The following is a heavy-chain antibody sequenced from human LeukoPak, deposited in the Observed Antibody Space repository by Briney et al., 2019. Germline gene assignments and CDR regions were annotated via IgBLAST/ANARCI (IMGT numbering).Heavy chain of an antibody. CDR1: GFTFSRFW. J-gene: IGHJ4*02. CDR2: IDQDERTI. V-gene: IGHV3-7*01. CDR3: ARDGITMRILEY. D-gene: IGHD3-10*01. Sequence: GGSLRLSCAASGFTFSRFWMSWVRQAPGEGLEWVASIDQDERTIRYVDSVRGRFTISRDNVKNSLFLQMNSLRVEDTAVYYCARDGITMRILEYWGQGTLVTVSS.